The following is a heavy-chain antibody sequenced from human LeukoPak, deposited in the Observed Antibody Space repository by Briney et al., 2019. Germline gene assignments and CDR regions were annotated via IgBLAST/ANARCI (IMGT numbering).Heavy chain of an antibody. V-gene: IGHV1-18*01. Sequence: ASVKVSCKASGYTFTSYGISWVRQAPGQGLEWMGWISAYNGYTNYAQKLQGRVIMTTDTSTSTAYMELRSLRSDDTAVYYCARDFRHGYYYDNSGYYWFDPWGQGTLVTVSS. CDR2: ISAYNGYT. D-gene: IGHD3-22*01. CDR3: ARDFRHGYYYDNSGYYWFDP. J-gene: IGHJ5*02. CDR1: GYTFTSYG.